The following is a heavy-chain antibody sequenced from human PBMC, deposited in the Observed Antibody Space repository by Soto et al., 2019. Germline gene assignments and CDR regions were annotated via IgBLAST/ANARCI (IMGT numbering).Heavy chain of an antibody. V-gene: IGHV3-11*01. CDR1: GFTFSDYY. CDR3: AGGDSGSFDS. D-gene: IGHD3-16*01. CDR2: ISFSGSTI. J-gene: IGHJ4*02. Sequence: LRLSCAASGFTFSDYYFTWIRQAPGKGLEWVSYISFSGSTIYYADSVKGRFTISRDNAKNSLYLQMNNLRPEDTAVYYCAGGDSGSFDSWGQGTLVTVS.